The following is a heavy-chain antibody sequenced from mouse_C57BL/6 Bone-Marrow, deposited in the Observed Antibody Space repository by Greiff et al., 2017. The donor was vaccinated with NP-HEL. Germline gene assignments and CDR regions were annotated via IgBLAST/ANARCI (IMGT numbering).Heavy chain of an antibody. CDR2: IYPGSGST. CDR3: ARSGIYYGYG. D-gene: IGHD2-2*01. J-gene: IGHJ2*01. Sequence: QVQLKQPGAELVKPGASVKMSCKASGYTFTSYWITWVKQRPGQGLEWIGDIYPGSGSTNYNEKFKSKATLTVDTSSSTAYMQLSSLTSEDSAVYYCARSGIYYGYGWGQGTTLTVSS. V-gene: IGHV1-55*01. CDR1: GYTFTSYW.